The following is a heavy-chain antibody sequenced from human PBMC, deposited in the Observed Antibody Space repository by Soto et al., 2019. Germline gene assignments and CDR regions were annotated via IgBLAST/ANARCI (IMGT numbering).Heavy chain of an antibody. D-gene: IGHD6-19*01. V-gene: IGHV4-39*01. Sequence: SETLSLTCSVSGASIYNGGYLWSWIRQSPGKGLEWIGHIHNSGNTYSNPSLKSRVTISVDTSNNQLSLKLRSVTAADTAVYYCARHDGFSSGWIFDYWGHGTLVTVSS. J-gene: IGHJ4*01. CDR2: IHNSGNT. CDR3: ARHDGFSSGWIFDY. CDR1: GASIYNGGYL.